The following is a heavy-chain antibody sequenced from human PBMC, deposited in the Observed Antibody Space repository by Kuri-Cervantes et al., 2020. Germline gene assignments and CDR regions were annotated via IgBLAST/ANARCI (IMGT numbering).Heavy chain of an antibody. CDR3: ARAGSVMITFGGVVAYRFDY. Sequence: ASVKVSCKASGYTFTSYDINWVRQATGQGLEWMGWMNPNSGNTGYAQKFQGRVTMTRDTSISTAYMELSRLRSDDTAVYYCARAGSVMITFGGVVAYRFDYWGQGTLVTVSS. V-gene: IGHV1-8*01. CDR1: GYTFTSYD. D-gene: IGHD3-16*02. J-gene: IGHJ4*02. CDR2: MNPNSGNT.